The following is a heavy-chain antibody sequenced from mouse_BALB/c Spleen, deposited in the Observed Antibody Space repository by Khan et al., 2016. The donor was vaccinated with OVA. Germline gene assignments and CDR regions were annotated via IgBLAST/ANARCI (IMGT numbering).Heavy chain of an antibody. D-gene: IGHD2-12*01. CDR3: TRGGYSAFAD. CDR2: ITPGNSDT. CDR1: GYSFTSYL. Sequence: EVQLQQSGTVLARPGASVKMSCKASGYSFTSYLIHWVKQRLGQGLEWIGDITPGNSDTSYNQTFKDKAKLTAGTSASPAYMQVSNLTTEDSAVYYGTRGGYSAFADWGQGTLVTVSA. V-gene: IGHV1-5*01. J-gene: IGHJ3*01.